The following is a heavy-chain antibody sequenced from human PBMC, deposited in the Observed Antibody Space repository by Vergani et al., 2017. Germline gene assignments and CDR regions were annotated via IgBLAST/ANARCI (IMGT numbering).Heavy chain of an antibody. CDR1: GFTFSSYS. Sequence: EVQLVESGGGLVKPGGSLRLSCAASGFTFSSYSMNWVRQAPGKGLEWVSSISSSSSYIYYADSVKGRFTISRDNAKNSLYLQMNSLRAEDTAVYYCASGRVCSGGSCPAEDAFDIWGQGTMVTVSS. V-gene: IGHV3-21*01. J-gene: IGHJ3*02. CDR3: ASGRVCSGGSCPAEDAFDI. CDR2: ISSSSSYI. D-gene: IGHD2-15*01.